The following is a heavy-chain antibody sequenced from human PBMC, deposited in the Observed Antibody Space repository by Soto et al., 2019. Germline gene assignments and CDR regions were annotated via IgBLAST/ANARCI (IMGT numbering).Heavy chain of an antibody. D-gene: IGHD1-26*01. CDR1: GYSISSGYY. V-gene: IGHV4-38-2*01. CDR2: IYRSGTT. CDR3: ARTHSGSYYSVFNY. Sequence: SETLSLTCAVSGYSISSGYYWGWIRQSPGKGLEWIASIYRSGTTSYNPSLKSRVTISVDPSKNQFSLMLTAVTAADTAVYYCARTHSGSYYSVFNYWGRGSLVTVYS. J-gene: IGHJ4*02.